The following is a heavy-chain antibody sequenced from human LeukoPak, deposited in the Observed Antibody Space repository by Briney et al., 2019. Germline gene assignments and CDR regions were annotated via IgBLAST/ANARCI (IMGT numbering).Heavy chain of an antibody. J-gene: IGHJ3*02. CDR1: GGSISSYY. CDR2: IYTSGST. Sequence: SETLSLTCTVSGGSISSYYWSWIRQPAGKGLEWIGRIYTSGSTNYNPSLKSRVTISVDTSKNQFSLKLSSVTAADTAVYYCATFPGITGTTGAFDIWGQGTMVTVSS. V-gene: IGHV4-4*07. CDR3: ATFPGITGTTGAFDI. D-gene: IGHD1-20*01.